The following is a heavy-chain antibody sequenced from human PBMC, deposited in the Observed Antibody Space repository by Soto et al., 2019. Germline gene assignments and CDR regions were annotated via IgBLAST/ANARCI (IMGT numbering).Heavy chain of an antibody. Sequence: GGTLRLSCAASGFTFSSYSMNWVRQAPGKGLEWVSSISTSSTSIYYAASVKRRFTISRENAKNSLYLQMISLRAEEKAVYYCATDFIWNYVDYYYGMDVWGQGTTVTVSS. CDR2: ISTSSTSI. V-gene: IGHV3-21*01. CDR1: GFTFSSYS. D-gene: IGHD1-7*01. CDR3: ATDFIWNYVDYYYGMDV. J-gene: IGHJ6*02.